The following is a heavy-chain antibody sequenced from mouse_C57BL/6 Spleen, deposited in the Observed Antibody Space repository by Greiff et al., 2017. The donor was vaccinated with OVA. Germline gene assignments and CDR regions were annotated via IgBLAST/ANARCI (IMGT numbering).Heavy chain of an antibody. CDR1: GFTFNTYA. V-gene: IGHV10-3*01. D-gene: IGHD1-1*01. Sequence: EVKVVESGGGLVQPKGSLKLSCAASGFTFNTYAMHWVRPAPGKGLEWVARIRSKSSNYATYYADSVKDRLTISRDDSHSILYLQMNNLKTEDTAMYYCVREDYYYGSSYFDYWGQGTTLTVSS. J-gene: IGHJ2*01. CDR3: VREDYYYGSSYFDY. CDR2: IRSKSSNYAT.